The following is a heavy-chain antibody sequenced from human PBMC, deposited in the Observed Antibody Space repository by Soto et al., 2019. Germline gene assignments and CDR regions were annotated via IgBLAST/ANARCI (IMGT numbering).Heavy chain of an antibody. J-gene: IGHJ6*03. CDR2: IYYSGST. V-gene: IGHV4-59*08. CDR1: GGSISSYY. CDR3: ARQRWDIPYYYYYMDV. D-gene: IGHD1-26*01. Sequence: QVQLQESGPGLVKPSETLSLTCTVSGGSISSYYWSWIRQPPGKGLEWIGYIYYSGSTNYNPSLKSRVTISVDTSKNQFSLKLSSVTAADTAVYYCARQRWDIPYYYYYMDVWGKGTTVTVSS.